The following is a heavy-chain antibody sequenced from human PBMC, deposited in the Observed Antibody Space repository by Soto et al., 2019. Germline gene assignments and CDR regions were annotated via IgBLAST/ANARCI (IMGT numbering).Heavy chain of an antibody. CDR3: ARNGDSSDYRGWFDP. CDR1: GFIFSSYA. D-gene: IGHD3-22*01. J-gene: IGHJ5*02. Sequence: GGSLKLSCAASGFIFSSYAMSWVRQAPGKGLEWVSAISGSGGSTYYADSVKGRFTISRDNSKNTLYLQMNSLRAEDTAVYYCARNGDSSDYRGWFDPWGQGTLVTVSS. V-gene: IGHV3-23*01. CDR2: ISGSGGST.